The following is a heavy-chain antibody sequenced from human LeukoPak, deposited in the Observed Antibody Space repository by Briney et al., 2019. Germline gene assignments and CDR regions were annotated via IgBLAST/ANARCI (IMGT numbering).Heavy chain of an antibody. V-gene: IGHV3-48*01. CDR2: ISDRSTTI. Sequence: GGSLRLSCAASGFTFSDYSMNWVRQAPGKGLEWFSHISDRSTTIYYADSVKGRLTISRDNTKNSLYLQMDSLRAEDTAVYYCARVPYSSGWYSFFDHWGQGALVTVSS. CDR3: ARVPYSSGWYSFFDH. CDR1: GFTFSDYS. D-gene: IGHD6-19*01. J-gene: IGHJ4*02.